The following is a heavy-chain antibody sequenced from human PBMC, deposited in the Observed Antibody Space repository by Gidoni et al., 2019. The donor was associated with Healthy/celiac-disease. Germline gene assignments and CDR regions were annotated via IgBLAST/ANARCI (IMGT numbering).Heavy chain of an antibody. CDR3: ARGGESAFDY. J-gene: IGHJ4*02. V-gene: IGHV3-21*01. CDR1: GFTFSSYS. CDR2: ISSSSSYI. Sequence: EVQLVESGGGLVKPGGSLRRSCAASGFTFSSYSMNWVRQAPGKGLEWVSSISSSSSYIYDADSVKGRFTISRDNAKNSLYLQMNSLRAEDTAVYYCARGGESAFDYWGQGTLVTVSS. D-gene: IGHD3-16*01.